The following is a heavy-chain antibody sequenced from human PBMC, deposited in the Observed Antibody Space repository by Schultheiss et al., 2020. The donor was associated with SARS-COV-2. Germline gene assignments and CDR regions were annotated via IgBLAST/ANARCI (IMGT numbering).Heavy chain of an antibody. CDR3: ARAYYYDSSGYRGYGMDV. D-gene: IGHD3-22*01. Sequence: GESLKISCAASGFTFSNAWMNWVRQAPGKGLVWVSRISSDGSKTDYADSVKGRFTISRDNSRNTLYLQMNSLRAEDTAVYYCARAYYYDSSGYRGYGMDVWGQGTTVTVSS. J-gene: IGHJ6*02. CDR1: GFTFSNAW. CDR2: ISSDGSKT. V-gene: IGHV3-74*01.